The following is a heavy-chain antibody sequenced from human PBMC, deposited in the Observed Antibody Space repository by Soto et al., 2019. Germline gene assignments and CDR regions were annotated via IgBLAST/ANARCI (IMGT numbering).Heavy chain of an antibody. Sequence: QVQLVQSGAEVKKPGSSVKVSCKASGGTFSSYAISWVRQAPGQGLEWMGGIIPIFGTANYAQKFQGRVTITADKSTSTAYMELSSLRSEDTAIYYCAKTPRGGDYGDWYFDLWGRGTLVTVSS. D-gene: IGHD4-17*01. CDR2: IIPIFGTA. CDR1: GGTFSSYA. V-gene: IGHV1-69*06. J-gene: IGHJ2*01. CDR3: AKTPRGGDYGDWYFDL.